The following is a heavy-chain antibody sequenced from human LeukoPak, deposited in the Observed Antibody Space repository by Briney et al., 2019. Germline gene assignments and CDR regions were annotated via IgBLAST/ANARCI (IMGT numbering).Heavy chain of an antibody. Sequence: PGRSLRLSCAVSGLTFGNYGMHWVRQAPGKGLEWVALISYDGSGEYYAGSVKGRFTISRDNSKITVYLQMNSLKAEDTAVYYCAKELYNYGDYGAEGLDVGGQGTTVTVS. CDR3: AKELYNYGDYGAEGLDV. CDR1: GLTFGNYG. CDR2: ISYDGSGE. J-gene: IGHJ6*02. V-gene: IGHV3-30*18. D-gene: IGHD4-17*01.